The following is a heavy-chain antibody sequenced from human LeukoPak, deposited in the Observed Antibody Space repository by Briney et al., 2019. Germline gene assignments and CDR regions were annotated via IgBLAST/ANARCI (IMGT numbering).Heavy chain of an antibody. CDR1: RGSFSGYY. CDR3: ARRTAGTGYCSGGSCYRPLDY. V-gene: IGHV4-34*01. Sequence: SETLSLTCALSRGSFSGYYWSCVPEPPGQGVKQIGEISDSVSTKYNPSPKSRVTISADPSKRQFSRTLSSVTAAPTAVRYCARRTAGTGYCSGGSCYRPLDYWGQGTLVTVSS. D-gene: IGHD2-15*01. CDR2: ISDSVST. J-gene: IGHJ4*02.